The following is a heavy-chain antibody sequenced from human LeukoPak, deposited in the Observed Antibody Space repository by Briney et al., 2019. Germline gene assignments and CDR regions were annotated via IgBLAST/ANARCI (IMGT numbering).Heavy chain of an antibody. D-gene: IGHD4/OR15-4a*01. CDR1: GYTFTSYA. V-gene: IGHV1-3*01. CDR2: INAGNGNT. J-gene: IGHJ4*02. CDR3: ARAGRGVLSNFDY. Sequence: ASVKVSCKASGYTFTSYAMHWVRQAPGQRLEWMGWINAGNGNTKYSQKFQGRVTITADKSTSTAYMELSSLRSEDTAVYYCARAGRGVLSNFDYWGQGTLVTVSS.